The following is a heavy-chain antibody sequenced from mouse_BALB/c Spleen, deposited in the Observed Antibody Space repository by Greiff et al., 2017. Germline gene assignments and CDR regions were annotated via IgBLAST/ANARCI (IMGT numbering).Heavy chain of an antibody. CDR3: ARLGYYFDY. CDR1: GFAFSSYD. J-gene: IGHJ2*01. Sequence: EVMLVESGGGLVKPGGSLKLSCAASGFAFSSYDMSWVRQTPEKRLEWVAYISSGGGSTYYPDTVKGRFTISRDNAKNTLYLQMSSLKSEDTAMYYCARLGYYFDYWGQGTTLTVSS. CDR2: ISSGGGST. V-gene: IGHV5-12-1*01.